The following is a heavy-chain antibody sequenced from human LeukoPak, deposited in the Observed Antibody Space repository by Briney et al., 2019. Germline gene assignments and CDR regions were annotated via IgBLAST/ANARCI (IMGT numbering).Heavy chain of an antibody. Sequence: GSLRLSCAVSGFTFSTYSMNWVRQAPGKGLEWISFIRHDSSDIYYADSVKGRFTISRDNSKNTLYLQMNSLRAEDTAVYYCARDRSSYGLTFDYWGQGTLVTVSS. CDR3: ARDRSSYGLTFDY. V-gene: IGHV3-48*01. CDR2: IRHDSSDI. D-gene: IGHD5-18*01. CDR1: GFTFSTYS. J-gene: IGHJ4*02.